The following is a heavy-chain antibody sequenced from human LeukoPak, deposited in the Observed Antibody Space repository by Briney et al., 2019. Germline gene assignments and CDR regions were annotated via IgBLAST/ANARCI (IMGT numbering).Heavy chain of an antibody. CDR3: ARVREPRGSGSYSIDY. V-gene: IGHV1-58*02. D-gene: IGHD3-10*01. CDR2: IVVGSGNT. J-gene: IGHJ4*02. Sequence: SVKVSCKASGFTFTSSAMQWVRQARGQRLEWIGWIVVGSGNTNYAQKFQERVTITRDMSTSTAYMELSSLRSEDTAVYYCARVREPRGSGSYSIDYWGQGTLVTVSS. CDR1: GFTFTSSA.